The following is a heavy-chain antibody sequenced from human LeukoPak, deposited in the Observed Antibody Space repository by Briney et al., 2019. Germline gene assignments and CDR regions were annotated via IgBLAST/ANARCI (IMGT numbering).Heavy chain of an antibody. CDR1: KFTFSSYW. D-gene: IGHD5-12*01. CDR3: ARGGKSAFYYGRDV. CDR2: INSDGSST. V-gene: IGHV3-74*01. Sequence: GGSLRLSCAASKFTFSSYWMHWVRQAPGEGLVWVSRINSDGSSTNYADSVKGRFTISRDNSKNTLYLQMNSLRAEDTAAYYCARGGKSAFYYGRDVWGQGTTVTVSS. J-gene: IGHJ6*02.